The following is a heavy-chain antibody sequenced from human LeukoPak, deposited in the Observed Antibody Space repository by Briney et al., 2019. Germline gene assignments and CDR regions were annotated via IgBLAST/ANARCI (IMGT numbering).Heavy chain of an antibody. CDR2: IASETYGGTA. J-gene: IGHJ5*02. V-gene: IGHV3-49*04. CDR3: TRAPSLSWFDP. D-gene: IGHD3-10*01. Sequence: GGSLRLSCTASGFTFGDYAMTWVRQAPGKGLEWVGFIASETYGGTAEYAASVKGRFIISRDDSRSIAYLQMNSLKTEDTAVYYCTRAPSLSWFDPWGQGTLVTVSS. CDR1: GFTFGDYA.